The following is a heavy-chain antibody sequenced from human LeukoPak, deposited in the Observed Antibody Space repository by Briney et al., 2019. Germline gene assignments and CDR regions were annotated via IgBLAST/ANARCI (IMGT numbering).Heavy chain of an antibody. J-gene: IGHJ4*02. Sequence: GRSLRLSCAASGFTFSSYAMNWVRQAPGKGLEWVSSLSEGGHSSFYADSVKGRFSIYRDDSQNTLYLQMNNVRPDDTALYYCAFSTLGFNYGYAYWGQGTLVAVSS. CDR1: GFTFSSYA. CDR2: LSEGGHSS. V-gene: IGHV3-23*01. D-gene: IGHD5-18*01. CDR3: AFSTLGFNYGYAY.